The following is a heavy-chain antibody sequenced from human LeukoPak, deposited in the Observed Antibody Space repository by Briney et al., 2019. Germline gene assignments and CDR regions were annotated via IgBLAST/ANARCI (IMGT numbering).Heavy chain of an antibody. J-gene: IGHJ4*02. Sequence: ASVKVSCKASGYTFTSYGISWVGQAPGQGLEGMGWISAYNGNKNYAQKLQGRVTMTTDTSTSTAYMELRSLRSDDPAVYYCARVEGIAAAVDYWGQGTLVTVSS. CDR3: ARVEGIAAAVDY. CDR1: GYTFTSYG. D-gene: IGHD6-13*01. V-gene: IGHV1-18*01. CDR2: ISAYNGNK.